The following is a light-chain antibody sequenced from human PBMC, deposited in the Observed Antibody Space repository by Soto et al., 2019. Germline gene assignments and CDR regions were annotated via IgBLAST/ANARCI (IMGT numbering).Light chain of an antibody. CDR2: GAS. J-gene: IGKJ1*01. V-gene: IGKV3-20*01. CDR1: QSFGSTS. CDR3: QQYGSSPSGR. Sequence: EFVLTQSPGPLSLSPGERATLSCRASQSFGSTSLAWYQQKPGQSPRLLIYGASSRATGIPDRFSGSGSGTDFTLTISRLEPEDFAVYYCQQYGSSPSGRFGQGTKVEI.